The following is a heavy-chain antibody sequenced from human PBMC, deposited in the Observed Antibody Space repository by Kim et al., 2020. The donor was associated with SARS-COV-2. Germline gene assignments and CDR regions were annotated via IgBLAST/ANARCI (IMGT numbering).Heavy chain of an antibody. D-gene: IGHD3-22*01. Sequence: ASVKVSCKASGYTFTSYYMHWVRQAPGQGLEWMGIINPSGGSTSYAQKFQGRVTMTRDTSTSTVYMELSSLRSEDTAVYYCARDPALSSGYYSEPQYYFDYWGQGTLVTVSS. J-gene: IGHJ4*02. CDR1: GYTFTSYY. V-gene: IGHV1-46*01. CDR3: ARDPALSSGYYSEPQYYFDY. CDR2: INPSGGST.